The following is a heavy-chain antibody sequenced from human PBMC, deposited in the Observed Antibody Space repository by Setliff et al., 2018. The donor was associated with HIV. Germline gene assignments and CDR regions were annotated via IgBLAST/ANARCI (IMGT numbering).Heavy chain of an antibody. D-gene: IGHD2-8*01. CDR3: ARDPYCPNTCYEDFTFDS. CDR2: IYYSGST. Sequence: SETLSLTCTVSGGSISSGSYYWSWIRQPPGKGLEWIGSIYYSGSTYYNPSLKSRVTISVDTSKNQFSLKLSAVTAADTAVYYCARDPYCPNTCYEDFTFDSWGQGTLVTVSS. J-gene: IGHJ4*02. V-gene: IGHV4-39*02. CDR1: GGSISSGSYY.